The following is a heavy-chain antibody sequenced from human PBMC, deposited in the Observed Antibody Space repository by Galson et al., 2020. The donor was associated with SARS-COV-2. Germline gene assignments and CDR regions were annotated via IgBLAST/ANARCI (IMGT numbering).Heavy chain of an antibody. CDR3: AKDMGWLQLVGSSYQYYHTMDV. D-gene: IGHD6-19*01. CDR2: TSYAGNYQ. J-gene: IGHJ6*02. V-gene: IGHV3-30*18. CDR1: GFTFNKYG. Sequence: GGSLRLSCAASGFTFNKYGMSWVRQAPGKGLEWVGITSYAGNYQYYGDSVTGRFTISRDNSKNTLYLQMNSLRAEDTAVYYCAKDMGWLQLVGSSYQYYHTMDVWGQGTTVTVSS.